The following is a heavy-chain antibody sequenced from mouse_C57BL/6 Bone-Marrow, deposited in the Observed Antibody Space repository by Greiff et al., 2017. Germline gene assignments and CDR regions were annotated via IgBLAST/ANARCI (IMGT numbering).Heavy chain of an antibody. D-gene: IGHD2-5*01. CDR2: ILPGSGST. V-gene: IGHV1-9*01. CDR1: GYTFTGYW. J-gene: IGHJ1*03. CDR3: ARLCYSSYEKPCCYFDV. Sequence: VKLMESGAELMKPGASVKLSCTATGYTFTGYWIEWVKQRPGHGLEWIGEILPGSGSTNYNEKFKGKATFTADTSSNTAYMQLSSLTTEDSAIYNCARLCYSSYEKPCCYFDVWGRGTAVTVSS.